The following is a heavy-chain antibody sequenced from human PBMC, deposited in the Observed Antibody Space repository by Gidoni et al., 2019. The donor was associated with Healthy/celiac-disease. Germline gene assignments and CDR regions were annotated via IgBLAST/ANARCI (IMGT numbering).Heavy chain of an antibody. D-gene: IGHD4-17*01. CDR2: THYSVST. J-gene: IGHJ5*02. V-gene: IGHV4-30-4*01. CDR3: ARGGIRSYGNYEVYNWFDP. CDR1: GGSISTGAYY. Sequence: QVQLQESVPGLVKPSQPLSLTCTVSGGSISTGAYYWSWIRQPPGKGLEWIGYTHYSVSTYYNPSLKSRVTISVDTSKNQFSLKLSSVTAADTAGEYCARGGIRSYGNYEVYNWFDPWGQGTLVTVSS.